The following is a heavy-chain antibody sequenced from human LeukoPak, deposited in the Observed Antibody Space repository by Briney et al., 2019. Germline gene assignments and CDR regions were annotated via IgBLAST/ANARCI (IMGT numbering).Heavy chain of an antibody. Sequence: SETLSLTCAVYGGSFSGYYWSWIRQPPGKGLEWIGEINHSGSTNYNPSLKSRVTISVDTSKNQFSLKLSSVTAADTAVYYCAREKAYYDFWSGFEWGQGTLDTVSS. V-gene: IGHV4-34*01. J-gene: IGHJ4*02. D-gene: IGHD3-3*01. CDR2: INHSGST. CDR1: GGSFSGYY. CDR3: AREKAYYDFWSGFE.